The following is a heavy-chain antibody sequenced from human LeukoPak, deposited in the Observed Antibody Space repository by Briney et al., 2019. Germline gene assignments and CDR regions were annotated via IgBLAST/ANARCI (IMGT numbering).Heavy chain of an antibody. CDR2: ISSGGTYK. CDR3: ARPTTVTTISADAFDI. Sequence: GGSLRLSCAASGFTFSSYSMNWDRQAPGKGLEWVSSISSGGTYKYYADSVKGRFTISRDNAQNSLYLQMNSLRAEDSSVYYCARPTTVTTISADAFDIWGQGTMVTVSS. J-gene: IGHJ3*02. D-gene: IGHD4-17*01. CDR1: GFTFSSYS. V-gene: IGHV3-21*01.